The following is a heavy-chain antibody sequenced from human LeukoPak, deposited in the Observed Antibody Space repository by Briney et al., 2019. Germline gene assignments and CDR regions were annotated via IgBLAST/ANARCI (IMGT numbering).Heavy chain of an antibody. J-gene: IGHJ4*02. D-gene: IGHD5-18*01. Sequence: ASVKVSCKASGYTFTSYYMLWVRQAPGQGLEWMGIINPSGGSTSYAQKFQGRVTMTRDTSTSTVYMELSSLRSEDTAVYYCARDVLGANTAMVTPRFDYWGQGTLVTVSS. V-gene: IGHV1-46*01. CDR3: ARDVLGANTAMVTPRFDY. CDR2: INPSGGST. CDR1: GYTFTSYY.